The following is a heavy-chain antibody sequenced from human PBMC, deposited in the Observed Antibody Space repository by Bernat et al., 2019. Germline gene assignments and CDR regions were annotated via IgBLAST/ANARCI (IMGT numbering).Heavy chain of an antibody. V-gene: IGHV3-23*01. J-gene: IGHJ4*02. CDR2: ISGSGGST. CDR1: GFTFSSYA. Sequence: EVQLLESGGGLVQPGGSLRLSCAASGFTFSSYAMSWVRQAPGKGLEWVSAISGSGGSTDYADSVKGRFTISRDNSKNTLYLQMNSLRAEDTAVYYCAKVTRLWFGEFPYYFDYWGQGTLVTVSS. CDR3: AKVTRLWFGEFPYYFDY. D-gene: IGHD3-10*01.